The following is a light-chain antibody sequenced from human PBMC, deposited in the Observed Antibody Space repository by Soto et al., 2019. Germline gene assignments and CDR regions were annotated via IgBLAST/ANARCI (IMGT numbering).Light chain of an antibody. CDR2: GAS. CDR3: QEYNSYPVK. Sequence: DIQVTQSPATLSASVGARVTITCRSRQNIGSWLAWYQQNPGKAPKLLIYGASTLESGVPSRFCGSGSGTEFTLTISSPQTEDVATYYCQEYNSYPVKFGQWTRLVIK. V-gene: IGKV1-5*01. J-gene: IGKJ5*01. CDR1: QNIGSW.